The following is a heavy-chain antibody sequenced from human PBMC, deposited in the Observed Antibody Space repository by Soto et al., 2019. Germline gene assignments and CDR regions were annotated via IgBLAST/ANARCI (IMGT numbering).Heavy chain of an antibody. V-gene: IGHV3-23*01. J-gene: IGHJ4*02. D-gene: IGHD5-12*01. CDR3: AKGSIVATITGYFDY. Sequence: EVQLLESGGGLVQPGGSLRLSCAGHGFTFRSFALSWVRQAPGKGLEWVSVISGSGGNSYYADSVKGRFTISRDNSKNTLHLQMNSLRAEDTAVYYCAKGSIVATITGYFDYWGQGTLVTVSS. CDR2: ISGSGGNS. CDR1: GFTFRSFA.